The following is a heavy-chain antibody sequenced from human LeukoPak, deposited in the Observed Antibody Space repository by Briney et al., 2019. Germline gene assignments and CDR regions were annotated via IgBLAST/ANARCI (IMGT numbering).Heavy chain of an antibody. D-gene: IGHD3-16*02. CDR1: GGSISSSSYY. V-gene: IGHV4-39*07. J-gene: IGHJ6*03. CDR2: IYYSGST. Sequence: KASETLSLTCTVSGGSISSSSYYWGWIRQPPGKGLEWIGSIYYSGSTYYNPSLKSRVTISVDTSKNQFSLKLSSVTAADTAVYYCTRARSYYYYYMDVWGKGTTVTVSS. CDR3: TRARSYYYYYMDV.